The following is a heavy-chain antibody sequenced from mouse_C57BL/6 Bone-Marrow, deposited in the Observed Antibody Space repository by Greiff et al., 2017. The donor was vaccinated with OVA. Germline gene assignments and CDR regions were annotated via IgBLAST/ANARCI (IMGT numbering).Heavy chain of an antibody. Sequence: EVQVVESGGGLVQPGGSMKLSCAASGFTFSDAWMDWVRQSPEKGLEWVAEIRNKANNHAKYYDESVKGSLTIARDDSKSSFYLQMNSLRAEDTGIYYCTRRVWYFDVWGTGTTVTVSS. CDR1: GFTFSDAW. J-gene: IGHJ1*03. CDR3: TRRVWYFDV. CDR2: IRNKANNHAK. V-gene: IGHV6-6*01.